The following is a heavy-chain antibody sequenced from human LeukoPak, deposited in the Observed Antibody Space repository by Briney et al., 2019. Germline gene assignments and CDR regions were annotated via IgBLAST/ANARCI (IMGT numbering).Heavy chain of an antibody. D-gene: IGHD2-21*02. CDR3: ARYQSTAWFDY. CDR2: ISRDGEYT. CDR1: GFTFSSFT. V-gene: IGHV3-64*01. Sequence: GGSLRLSCAASGFTFSSFTMHWVRQAPGKGLEYVSAISRDGEYTFYANSVKGRFTISRDNSKDTLYLQMGSLRAEDMAVYYCARYQSTAWFDYWGQGALVTVSS. J-gene: IGHJ4*02.